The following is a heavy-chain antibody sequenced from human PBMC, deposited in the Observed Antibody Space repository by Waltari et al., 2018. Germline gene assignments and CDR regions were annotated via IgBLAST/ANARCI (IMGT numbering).Heavy chain of an antibody. V-gene: IGHV3-48*03. Sequence: EVQLVESGGGLVQPGGSLRLSCAASGFTFSSYEMNWVRQAPGKGLEWVSYISSSGSTIYYADSVKGRFTISRDNAKNSLYLQMNSLRAEDTAVYYCATHRGSGWYLRDYWGQGTLVTVSS. CDR2: ISSSGSTI. CDR3: ATHRGSGWYLRDY. D-gene: IGHD6-19*01. CDR1: GFTFSSYE. J-gene: IGHJ4*02.